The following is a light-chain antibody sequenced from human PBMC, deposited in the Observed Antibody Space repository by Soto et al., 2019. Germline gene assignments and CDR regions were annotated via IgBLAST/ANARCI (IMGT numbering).Light chain of an antibody. CDR3: QHSYSTPGGFT. CDR1: QSISSY. Sequence: DIQMTQSPSSLSASVGERVTITCWASQSISSYLNWYQQKPGKAPKLLIYAASSLQSGDPSRFNGSGSVTDLTLTISSLQPEDFSTYYCQHSYSTPGGFTFGPGTKVDI. V-gene: IGKV1-39*01. J-gene: IGKJ3*01. CDR2: AAS.